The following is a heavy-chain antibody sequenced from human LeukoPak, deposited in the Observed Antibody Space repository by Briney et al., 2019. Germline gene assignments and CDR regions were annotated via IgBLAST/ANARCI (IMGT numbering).Heavy chain of an antibody. J-gene: IGHJ4*02. D-gene: IGHD6-19*01. Sequence: QSGGSLRLSCAASGFTFSNYAMNWVRQAPGKGLEWVSTISGGGITTYYADSAKGRFTISRDNSKNTMFLQMNSLRADDTAVYYCPRQSYASGWNPFDYWGQGILVTVSS. CDR1: GFTFSNYA. CDR3: PRQSYASGWNPFDY. CDR2: ISGGGITT. V-gene: IGHV3-23*01.